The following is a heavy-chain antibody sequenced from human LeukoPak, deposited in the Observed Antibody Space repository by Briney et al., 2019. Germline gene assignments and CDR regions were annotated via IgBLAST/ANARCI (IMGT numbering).Heavy chain of an antibody. J-gene: IGHJ6*02. Sequence: SETLSLTCAVYGGSFSGYYWSWIRQPPGKGLEWIGEINHSGSTNYNPSLKSRVTISVDTSKNQFSLKLSSVTAADTAVYYCASGFFASGYYYGMDVWGQGTTVTVSS. V-gene: IGHV4-34*01. CDR3: ASGFFASGYYYGMDV. CDR2: INHSGST. D-gene: IGHD3-3*01. CDR1: GGSFSGYY.